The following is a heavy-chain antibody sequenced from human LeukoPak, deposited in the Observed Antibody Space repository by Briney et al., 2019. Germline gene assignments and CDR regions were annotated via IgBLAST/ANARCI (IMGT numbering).Heavy chain of an antibody. CDR2: INAKSGNV. CDR3: AREGTVLRYFDWYFDY. CDR1: GYTFRNYG. Sequence: ASVKVSCKTSGYTFRNYGMSWVRQAPGQGLEWMGWINAKSGNVDYAEKLQGRVTITADKSTSTAYMELSSLRSEDTAVYYCAREGTVLRYFDWYFDYWGQGTLVAVSS. D-gene: IGHD3-9*01. J-gene: IGHJ4*02. V-gene: IGHV1-18*01.